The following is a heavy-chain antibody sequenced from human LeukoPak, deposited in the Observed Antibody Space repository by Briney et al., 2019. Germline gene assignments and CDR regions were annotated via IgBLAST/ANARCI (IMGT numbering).Heavy chain of an antibody. Sequence: ASVKVSCKASGYSFTDKYMHWVRQAPGQGLEWMGWINPNSGGTNYAQKFQGRVTMTRDTSISTAYMELSRLRSDDTAVYYCARESLLGGSCDYDYWGQGTLVTVSS. D-gene: IGHD2-15*01. CDR1: GYSFTDKY. J-gene: IGHJ4*02. CDR3: ARESLLGGSCDYDY. V-gene: IGHV1-2*02. CDR2: INPNSGGT.